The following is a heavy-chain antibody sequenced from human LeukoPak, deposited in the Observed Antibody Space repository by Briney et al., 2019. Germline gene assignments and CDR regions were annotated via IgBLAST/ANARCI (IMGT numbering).Heavy chain of an antibody. V-gene: IGHV5-51*01. CDR3: ARPALYCSSTVCPPYMDV. D-gene: IGHD2-2*01. CDR2: MYPGDSDT. Sequence: GESLKISCKASGYTFTGDWIGWVRQMPGKGLEWMGIMYPGDSDTKYNAPFQGQVTISADKSISTAYLQWGSLKASHTATYYCARPALYCSSTVCPPYMDVWGKGTTVTVSS. J-gene: IGHJ6*03. CDR1: GYTFTGDW.